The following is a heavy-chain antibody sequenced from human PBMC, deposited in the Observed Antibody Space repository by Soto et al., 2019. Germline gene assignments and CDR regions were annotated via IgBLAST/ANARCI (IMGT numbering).Heavy chain of an antibody. Sequence: ASVKVSCKASGGTFSSYAISWVRQAPGQRLEWMGWINAGKGNTKYSQNFQVRVTFTRDTSVSTAYMELSSLTSEDTAVYYCARNPQGAQFYFDYWGQGTLVTVSS. D-gene: IGHD3-3*01. V-gene: IGHV1-3*01. CDR1: GGTFSSYA. CDR3: ARNPQGAQFYFDY. CDR2: INAGKGNT. J-gene: IGHJ4*02.